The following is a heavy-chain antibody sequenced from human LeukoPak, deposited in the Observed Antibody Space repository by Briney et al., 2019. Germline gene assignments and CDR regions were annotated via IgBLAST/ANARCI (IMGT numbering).Heavy chain of an antibody. D-gene: IGHD2-8*01. V-gene: IGHV4-59*01. J-gene: IGHJ5*02. Sequence: PSETPSLTCTVSGGSISSYYWSWIRQPPRTGLEWIVYIYYSENTNYNPSLKRRVTISVDTSKNQFSLKLSSVTAADTAMYYCARGMGGNWFDPWGQGTLVTVSS. CDR1: GGSISSYY. CDR2: IYYSENT. CDR3: ARGMGGNWFDP.